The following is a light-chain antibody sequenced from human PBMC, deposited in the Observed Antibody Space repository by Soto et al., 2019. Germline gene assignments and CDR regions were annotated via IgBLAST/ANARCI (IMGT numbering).Light chain of an antibody. CDR1: QGIGTW. V-gene: IGKV1-12*01. J-gene: IGKJ4*01. Sequence: DIQMTQSPSFVSASVGDRVTITCRASQGIGTWLAWYQRKPGKAPKFLIYAASTLQSGVPSRFSGSGSGTDFTLTISSLQPEEFASYYYQQANSFPLTFGGGTKVEIK. CDR2: AAS. CDR3: QQANSFPLT.